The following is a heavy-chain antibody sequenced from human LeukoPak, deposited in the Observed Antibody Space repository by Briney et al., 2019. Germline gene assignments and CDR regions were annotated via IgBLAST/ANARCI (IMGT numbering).Heavy chain of an antibody. CDR1: GGSISRSSYY. Sequence: KPSETLSLTCSVSGGSISRSSYYWGWIRQPPGKGLEWIGSIYYSGSTYYNPSLKSRVTISVDTSKNQFSLKLSSVTAADTAVYYCARDLRIMITFGGVFDYWGQGTLVTVSS. V-gene: IGHV4-39*07. CDR2: IYYSGST. D-gene: IGHD3-16*01. CDR3: ARDLRIMITFGGVFDY. J-gene: IGHJ4*02.